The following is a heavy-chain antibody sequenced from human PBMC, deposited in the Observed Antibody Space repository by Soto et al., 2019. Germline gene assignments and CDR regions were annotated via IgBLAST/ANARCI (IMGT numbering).Heavy chain of an antibody. Sequence: SETLSLTCTVSGGSISSYYWSWIRQPPGKGLEWIGYIYYSGSTNYNPSLKSRVTISVDTSKNQFSLKLSSVTAADTAVYYCACVAARSSFHFDYWGQGTLVTVSS. D-gene: IGHD6-6*01. J-gene: IGHJ4*02. CDR1: GGSISSYY. CDR3: ACVAARSSFHFDY. CDR2: IYYSGST. V-gene: IGHV4-59*08.